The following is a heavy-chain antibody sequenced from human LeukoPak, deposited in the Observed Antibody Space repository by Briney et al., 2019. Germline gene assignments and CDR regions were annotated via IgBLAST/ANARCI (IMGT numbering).Heavy chain of an antibody. V-gene: IGHV3-53*01. CDR3: ARGSSGYDRDAFDI. CDR2: IYSDGST. J-gene: IGHJ3*02. D-gene: IGHD5-12*01. Sequence: PGGSLRLSCAASGLTVSSYYMNWVRQAPGKGLEWVSVIYSDGSTYYADSVKGRFTISRDNSKNTLYLQMNSLRAEDTAVYYCARGSSGYDRDAFDIWGQGTVVTVSS. CDR1: GLTVSSYY.